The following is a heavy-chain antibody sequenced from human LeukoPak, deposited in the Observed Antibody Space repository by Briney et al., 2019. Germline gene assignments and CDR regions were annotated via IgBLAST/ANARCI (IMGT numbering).Heavy chain of an antibody. Sequence: GGSLRLSCAASGFTVSSHYMNWVRQAPGKGLEWVSAISGSGGSTYYADSVKGRFTISRDNSKNTLYLQMNSLRAEDTAVYYCAKHDRWLQLPYYFDYWGQGTLVTVSS. CDR1: GFTVSSHY. D-gene: IGHD5-24*01. CDR2: ISGSGGST. J-gene: IGHJ4*02. V-gene: IGHV3-23*01. CDR3: AKHDRWLQLPYYFDY.